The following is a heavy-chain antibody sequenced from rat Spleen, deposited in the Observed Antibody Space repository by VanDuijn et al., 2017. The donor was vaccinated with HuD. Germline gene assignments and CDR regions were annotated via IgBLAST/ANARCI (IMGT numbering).Heavy chain of an antibody. CDR1: GFSFTNYG. D-gene: IGHD1-4*01. V-gene: IGHV5-29*01. CDR3: AREAGIPFHYFDY. Sequence: EVQLVESGGGLVQPGRSLKLSCVASGFSFTNYGMAWVRQAPTKGLEWVATIIYDGSRTYYRDSVKGRFTISRDNAKSTLYLQMDSLRSEDTATYYCAREAGIPFHYFDYWGQGVMVTVSS. J-gene: IGHJ2*01. CDR2: IIYDGSRT.